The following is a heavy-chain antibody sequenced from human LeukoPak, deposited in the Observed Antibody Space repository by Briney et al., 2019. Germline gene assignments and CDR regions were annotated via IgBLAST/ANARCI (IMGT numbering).Heavy chain of an antibody. CDR3: ARADFWSGYYSPLDV. Sequence: NSSETPSLTCAVYGGSFSGYYWSWIRQPPGKGLEWIGEINHSGSTNYNPSLKSRVTISVDTSKNQFSLKLSSVTAADTAVYYCARADFWSGYYSPLDVWGKGTTVTVSS. CDR1: GGSFSGYY. J-gene: IGHJ6*04. D-gene: IGHD3-3*01. CDR2: INHSGST. V-gene: IGHV4-34*01.